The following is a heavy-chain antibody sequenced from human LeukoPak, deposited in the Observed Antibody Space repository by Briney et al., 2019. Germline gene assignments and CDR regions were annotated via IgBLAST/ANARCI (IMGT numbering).Heavy chain of an antibody. D-gene: IGHD3-10*01. CDR2: IYHSGST. Sequence: SETLSLTCAVSGVSISSSNLWSWVRHPPGKGLEWIGEIYHSGSTNYNPSLKSRVTISVDKSKNQSSLKLSSVTAADTAVYYCARSYYGSGGPGAFDIWGQGTMVTVSS. CDR1: GVSISSSNL. V-gene: IGHV4-4*02. J-gene: IGHJ3*02. CDR3: ARSYYGSGGPGAFDI.